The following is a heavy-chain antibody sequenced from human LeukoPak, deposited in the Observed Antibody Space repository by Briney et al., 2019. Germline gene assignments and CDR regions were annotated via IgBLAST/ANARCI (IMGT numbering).Heavy chain of an antibody. CDR2: INDSGTT. CDR3: ARGLDLEGLDY. J-gene: IGHJ4*02. V-gene: IGHV4-34*01. D-gene: IGHD1-1*01. Sequence: KPSETLSLTCAVYGVSFTDYNWTWLRQSPGKGLEWIGEINDSGTTHYNPSLKSRVSISVDTANYQFSLRLSSLTAADTAVYYCARGLDLEGLDYWGQGTLVTVSS. CDR1: GVSFTDYN.